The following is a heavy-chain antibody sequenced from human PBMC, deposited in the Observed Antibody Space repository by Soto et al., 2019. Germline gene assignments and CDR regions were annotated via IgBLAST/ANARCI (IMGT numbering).Heavy chain of an antibody. CDR2: IYYSGST. V-gene: IGHV4-31*03. Sequence: PSETLSLTCTVSGGSISSGGYYWSWIRQHPGKGLEWIGYIYYSGSTYYNPSLKSRVTISVDTSKNQFSLKLSSVTAADTAVYYCARADYDILTGYHSKLRPATNWFDPWGQGTLVTVSS. J-gene: IGHJ5*02. CDR3: ARADYDILTGYHSKLRPATNWFDP. D-gene: IGHD3-9*01. CDR1: GGSISSGGYY.